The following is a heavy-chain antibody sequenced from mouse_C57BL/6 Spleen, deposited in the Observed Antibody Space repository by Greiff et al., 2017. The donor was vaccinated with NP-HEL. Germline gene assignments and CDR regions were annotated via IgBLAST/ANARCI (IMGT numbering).Heavy chain of an antibody. CDR2: IRNKANGYTT. CDR1: GFTFTDYY. Sequence: EVQLVESGGGLVQPGGSLSLSCAASGFTFTDYYMSWVRQPPGKALEWLGFIRNKANGYTTEYSASVKGRFTISRDNSQSILYLQMNALRAEDSATYYCARLTSGWYFDYWGQGTTLTVSS. CDR3: ARLTSGWYFDY. V-gene: IGHV7-3*01. J-gene: IGHJ2*01. D-gene: IGHD1-3*01.